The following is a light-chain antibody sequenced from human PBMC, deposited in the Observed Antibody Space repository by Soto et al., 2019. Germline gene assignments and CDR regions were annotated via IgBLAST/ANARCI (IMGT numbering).Light chain of an antibody. J-gene: IGLJ1*01. CDR1: SSDVGSYNL. Sequence: QSALTQPASVSGSPGQSITISCTGTSSDVGSYNLVSWYQQHPGKAPKLMIYEGSKRPSGVSNRFSGSKSGNTASLTISGLRAEDEADYYCCSYVGSSTFVFGTGTKLTVL. V-gene: IGLV2-23*01. CDR2: EGS. CDR3: CSYVGSSTFV.